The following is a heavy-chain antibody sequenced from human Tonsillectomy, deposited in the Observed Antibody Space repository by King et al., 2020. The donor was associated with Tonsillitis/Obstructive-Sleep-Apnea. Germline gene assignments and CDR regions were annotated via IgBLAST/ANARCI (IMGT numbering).Heavy chain of an antibody. J-gene: IGHJ3*02. V-gene: IGHV3-53*01. CDR3: ARGEDDAFDI. CDR2: IYSCGRT. Sequence: EVQLVESGGGLIQPGGSLILSCAASGFTVSSNYMSWVGQAPGKGLEWVSVIYSCGRTYYADSVKGRFTISRDNSKNTLYLQMNSLRAEDTAVYYCARGEDDAFDIWGQGTMVTVSS. CDR1: GFTVSSNY.